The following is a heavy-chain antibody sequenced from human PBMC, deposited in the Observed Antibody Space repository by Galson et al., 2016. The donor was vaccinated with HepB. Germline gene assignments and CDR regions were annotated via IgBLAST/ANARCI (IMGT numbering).Heavy chain of an antibody. V-gene: IGHV3-21*01. CDR3: ARDRSRFSSGYYTGARDVFAI. Sequence: SLRLSCAASGLSISTYTMNWVRQAPGKGLEWISYISSSSAYVDYADSVKGRFTISRESAKNSLYLQMNSLRAEDTAVYYCARDRSRFSSGYYTGARDVFAIWGQGTVVTVSS. CDR1: GLSISTYT. D-gene: IGHD3-3*01. J-gene: IGHJ3*02. CDR2: ISSSSAYV.